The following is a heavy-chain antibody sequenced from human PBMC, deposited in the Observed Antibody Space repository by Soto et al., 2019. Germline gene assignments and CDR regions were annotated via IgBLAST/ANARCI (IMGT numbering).Heavy chain of an antibody. V-gene: IGHV1-18*04. CDR3: ARDLVDTPMAISGGYFDY. Sequence: ASVKVSCKASGYTLTNYALSWVRQAPGQGLEWMGWISPYNGNTNTAQNFQSRVTMTTDTSTSTAYMELRSLSTGDTAVYYCARDLVDTPMAISGGYFDYWGQGTLVTVSS. D-gene: IGHD5-18*01. CDR2: ISPYNGNT. J-gene: IGHJ4*02. CDR1: GYTLTNYA.